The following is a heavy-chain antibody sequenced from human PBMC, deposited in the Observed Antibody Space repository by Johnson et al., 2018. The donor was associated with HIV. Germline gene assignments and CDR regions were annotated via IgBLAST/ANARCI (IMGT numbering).Heavy chain of an antibody. Sequence: VQLVESGGGFVEPGGSLRLSCAASGFTFNTYWMTWVRQVPGKGLEWVANIKEDGSEKYYVDSVKGRFTISRDNAKNSLYLQINSLRAEDTAVYYCARVKYDCWSGQRPFYNWGRGIMVNVSS. J-gene: IGHJ3*02. CDR2: IKEDGSEK. CDR1: GFTFNTYW. D-gene: IGHD3-3*01. CDR3: ARVKYDCWSGQRPFYN. V-gene: IGHV3-7*05.